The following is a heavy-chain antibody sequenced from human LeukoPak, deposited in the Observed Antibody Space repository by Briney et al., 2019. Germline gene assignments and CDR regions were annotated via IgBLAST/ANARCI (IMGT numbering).Heavy chain of an antibody. CDR1: GYTFNKYG. D-gene: IGHD3-10*01. V-gene: IGHV1-18*01. CDR2: ISPYNNNA. J-gene: IGHJ4*02. Sequence: ASVKVSCKASGYTFNKYGISWVRQAPGQGPEWVGWISPYNNNANFAQKLQGRVIMTTDTSTNTAYLELRILRSADTAVYYCARDLVVTELLWYGELASFDYWGQGTLVTVSP. CDR3: ARDLVVTELLWYGELASFDY.